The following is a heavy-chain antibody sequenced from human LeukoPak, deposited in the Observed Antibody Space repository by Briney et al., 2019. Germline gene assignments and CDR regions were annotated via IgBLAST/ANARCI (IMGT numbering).Heavy chain of an antibody. D-gene: IGHD1-1*01. CDR1: GGTFSSYA. Sequence: ASVKVSCKASGGTFSSYAISWVRQAPGQGLEWMGGIIPIFGTANYAQRFQGRVTITADESTSTAYMELSSLRSEDTAVYYCARGAGTSYYFDYWGQGTLVTVSS. J-gene: IGHJ4*02. V-gene: IGHV1-69*13. CDR2: IIPIFGTA. CDR3: ARGAGTSYYFDY.